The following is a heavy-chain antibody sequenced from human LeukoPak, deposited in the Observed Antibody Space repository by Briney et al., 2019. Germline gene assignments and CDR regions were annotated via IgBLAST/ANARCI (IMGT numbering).Heavy chain of an antibody. V-gene: IGHV3-53*01. J-gene: IGHJ4*02. Sequence: GGSLRLSCAASGFTVITNDMTWVHQAPGKGLEWVSVLYSDGNTKYADSVQGRFTISRDNSKNALYLEMNSLSPDDTAVYYCARGVEPLAANTLAYWGQGTLVTVSS. CDR3: ARGVEPLAANTLAY. CDR2: LYSDGNT. CDR1: GFTVITND. D-gene: IGHD1-14*01.